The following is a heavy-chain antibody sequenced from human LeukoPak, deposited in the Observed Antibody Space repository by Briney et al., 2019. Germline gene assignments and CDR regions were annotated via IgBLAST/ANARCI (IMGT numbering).Heavy chain of an antibody. D-gene: IGHD6-13*01. CDR2: INSSSSYI. CDR3: ASSDSWYDWEDYYYMDV. V-gene: IGHV3-21*01. J-gene: IGHJ6*03. CDR1: GFTFSSYS. Sequence: GGSLRLSCAASGFTFSSYSMNWVRQAPGKGLEWVSSINSSSSYIYYADSVKGRFTISRDNANNSQYLQWNSQRDEDTAVYYCASSDSWYDWEDYYYMDVWGKGNTVTVSS.